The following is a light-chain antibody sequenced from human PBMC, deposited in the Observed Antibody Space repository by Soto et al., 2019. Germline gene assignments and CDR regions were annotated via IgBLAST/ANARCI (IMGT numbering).Light chain of an antibody. CDR2: TAS. Sequence: DIQMTQSPSTLSASVGDRVTITCRASQSISSWLARYQQKPGKAPKILIYTASSLESGVPSRFSGSGSGTEFTLTISSLQPDDFATYYCQQYNSFPTFGQGTKVEIK. CDR1: QSISSW. V-gene: IGKV1-5*03. J-gene: IGKJ1*01. CDR3: QQYNSFPT.